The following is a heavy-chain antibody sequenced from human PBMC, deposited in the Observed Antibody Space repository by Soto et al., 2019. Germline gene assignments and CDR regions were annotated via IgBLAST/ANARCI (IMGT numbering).Heavy chain of an antibody. CDR1: GFSFSNAW. D-gene: IGHD3-22*01. CDR3: TTVGRQYSDSSDNDVDN. CDR2: IKSKRDGGTI. V-gene: IGHV3-15*07. Sequence: EVQLVESGGGLVKPGGSLRLSCAASGFSFSNAWMNWVRQAPGKGLEWVGRIKSKRDGGTIDYAAPVKGRFTISRDDSKDTLYVQMNSLQSEDTAVYFCTTVGRQYSDSSDNDVDNWGRGTLVTVSS. J-gene: IGHJ4*02.